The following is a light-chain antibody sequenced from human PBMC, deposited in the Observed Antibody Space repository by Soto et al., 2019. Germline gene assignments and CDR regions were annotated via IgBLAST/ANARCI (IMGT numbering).Light chain of an antibody. CDR3: LVIYTGVGEV. J-gene: IGLJ1*01. V-gene: IGLV7-46*01. CDR2: GTS. CDR1: TGAVTSGHY. Sequence: QAVVTQEPSLTVSPGGTVTLTCGSSTGAVTSGHYPHWFQQKPGQAPRTLIYGTSIKHSWTPARFSGSLLGGKAALTLSGAQPEDEADYYCLVIYTGVGEVFGTGTKVTVL.